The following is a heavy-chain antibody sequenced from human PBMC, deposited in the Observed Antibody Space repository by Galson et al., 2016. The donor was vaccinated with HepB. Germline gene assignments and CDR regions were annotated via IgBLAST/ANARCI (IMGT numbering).Heavy chain of an antibody. CDR3: ARGRYEVLAGFYY. V-gene: IGHV1-3*01. D-gene: IGHD3-9*01. CDR2: IKPGNGNT. J-gene: IGHJ4*02. Sequence: SVKVSCKASGYDFANFAIHWVHQAPGQRLEWMGRIKPGNGNTRYSQKFQGRVTFTRDTSASTVYMEVNSLRSEDTAVYYCARGRYEVLAGFYYWGQGTLVTVSS. CDR1: GYDFANFA.